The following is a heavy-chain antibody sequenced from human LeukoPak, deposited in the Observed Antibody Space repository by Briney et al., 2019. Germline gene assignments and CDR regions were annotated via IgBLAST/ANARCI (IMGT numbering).Heavy chain of an antibody. J-gene: IGHJ4*02. D-gene: IGHD1-26*01. Sequence: GASVKVSCKASGYTFTSYYMHWVRQAPGQGLEWMGIINPSCGSTSYAQKFQGRVTMTRDTSTSTVYMELSSLRSEDTAVYYCARDLVGAQSRDYWGQGTLVTVSS. CDR2: INPSCGST. CDR1: GYTFTSYY. CDR3: ARDLVGAQSRDY. V-gene: IGHV1-46*03.